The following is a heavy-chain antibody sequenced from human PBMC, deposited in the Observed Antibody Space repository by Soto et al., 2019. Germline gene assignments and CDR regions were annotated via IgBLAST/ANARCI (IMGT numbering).Heavy chain of an antibody. D-gene: IGHD5-18*01. V-gene: IGHV3-48*02. J-gene: IGHJ4*02. CDR3: ARDHNYAFDY. Sequence: EAHLVESGGGLVQPGGSLRLSCATSGFIFSAYSMNWVRQAPGKGLEWISYVGPSSGDIYYADSVKGRFTISRDNAKNSLYLQTNSLRDEDTAVYYWARDHNYAFDYWGQGTLVTVSS. CDR1: GFIFSAYS. CDR2: VGPSSGDI.